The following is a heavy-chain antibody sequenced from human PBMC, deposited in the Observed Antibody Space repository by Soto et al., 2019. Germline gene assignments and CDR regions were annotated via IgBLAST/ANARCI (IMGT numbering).Heavy chain of an antibody. CDR3: ARDNNDFWSLYPLAFDY. D-gene: IGHD3-3*01. V-gene: IGHV4-4*07. Sequence: SETLSLTCIVSVGSLSKYYWIWIRQPAGKGLEWIGRISTSGHVVSKVSLRSRLTMSVDMSNNHFSLKLTSVTAADTAVYYCARDNNDFWSLYPLAFDYWGQGALVTVSS. CDR2: ISTSGHV. CDR1: VGSLSKYY. J-gene: IGHJ4*02.